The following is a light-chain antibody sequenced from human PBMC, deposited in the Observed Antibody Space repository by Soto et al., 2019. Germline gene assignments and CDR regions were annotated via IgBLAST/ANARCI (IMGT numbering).Light chain of an antibody. CDR3: QQYNNWPRT. V-gene: IGKV3-15*01. Sequence: EMVMTQSPATLSVSPGERATLSCRASQSVSSRYLAWYQQKPGQAPRLLIYGASTRATGIPARFSGSGSGTEFTLTISSLQSEDFAVYYCQQYNNWPRTFGQGTKVDIK. CDR1: QSVSSRY. J-gene: IGKJ1*01. CDR2: GAS.